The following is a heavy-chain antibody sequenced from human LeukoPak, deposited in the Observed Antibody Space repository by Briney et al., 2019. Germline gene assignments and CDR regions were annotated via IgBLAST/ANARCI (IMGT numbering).Heavy chain of an antibody. D-gene: IGHD5-12*01. J-gene: IGHJ6*03. V-gene: IGHV1-69*05. CDR3: ARDPPGAWGGYDQYYYYYMDV. Sequence: GASVKVSCKASGGTFSSYAISWVRQAPGQGLEWMGRIITIFGTANYAQKFQGRVTITTDESTSTAYMELSSLRSEDTAVYYCARDPPGAWGGYDQYYYYYMDVWGKGTTVTASS. CDR2: IITIFGTA. CDR1: GGTFSSYA.